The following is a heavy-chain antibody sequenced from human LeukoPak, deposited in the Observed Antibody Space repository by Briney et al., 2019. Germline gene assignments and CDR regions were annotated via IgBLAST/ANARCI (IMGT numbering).Heavy chain of an antibody. Sequence: SETLSLPCTGSGGSISSYYWSWIRPPAGKGLEWIGRIYTSWSTNYNPSLKSRVTMSVHTSKNQFSLKLSSVTAADTAVYYCAIDNQDYGDPSFGDYWGQGTLVTVSS. CDR2: IYTSWST. CDR1: GGSISSYY. J-gene: IGHJ4*02. D-gene: IGHD4-17*01. V-gene: IGHV4-4*07. CDR3: AIDNQDYGDPSFGDY.